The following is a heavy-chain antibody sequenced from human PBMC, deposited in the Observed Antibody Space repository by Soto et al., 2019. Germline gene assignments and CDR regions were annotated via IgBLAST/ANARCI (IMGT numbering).Heavy chain of an antibody. CDR1: GYTFTGYY. CDR3: ARVFSSWPIVAPRTYFMDV. J-gene: IGHJ6*03. D-gene: IGHD2-15*01. Sequence: ASVKVSCKASGYTFTGYYMHWVRQAPGQGLEWMGWINPNTGNTGYAQNFQGRIIMTRDTSITTAYMELSSLTSEDTAVYYCARVFSSWPIVAPRTYFMDVWGKGTTVTVSS. V-gene: IGHV1-8*02. CDR2: INPNTGNT.